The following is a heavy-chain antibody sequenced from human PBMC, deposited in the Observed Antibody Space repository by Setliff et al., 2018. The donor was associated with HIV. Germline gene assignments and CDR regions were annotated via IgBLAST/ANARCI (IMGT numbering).Heavy chain of an antibody. CDR1: GYTFTGYY. CDR2: INPNSGGT. D-gene: IGHD3-10*01. V-gene: IGHV1-2*02. Sequence: GASVKVSCKASGYTFTGYYMHWVRQAPGQGLEWMGCINPNSGGTNYAQQFQGRVTMTRDTSISTAYMELSRLRSDDTAVYYWAGGRGGFGELLYTWGQGTLVTVSS. CDR3: AGGRGGFGELLYT. J-gene: IGHJ5*02.